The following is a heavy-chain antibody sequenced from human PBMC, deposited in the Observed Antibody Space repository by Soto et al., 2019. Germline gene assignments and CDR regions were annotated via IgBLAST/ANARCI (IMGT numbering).Heavy chain of an antibody. J-gene: IGHJ4*02. CDR1: GTSIRGYY. Sequence: SETLSLTCIVSGTSIRGYYCTWSRQPPGKGLEWIGYIYNTGTTKYNPSLKSRVAISVDTSKNQFSLRLNSVTAADTAVYYCAREVASCGSNHFDSWGQGALVTVSS. D-gene: IGHD3-22*01. V-gene: IGHV4-59*01. CDR2: IYNTGTT. CDR3: AREVASCGSNHFDS.